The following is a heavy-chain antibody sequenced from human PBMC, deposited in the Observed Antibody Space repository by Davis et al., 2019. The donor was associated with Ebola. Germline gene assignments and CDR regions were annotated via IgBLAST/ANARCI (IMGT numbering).Heavy chain of an antibody. J-gene: IGHJ5*02. CDR1: GFTFSSYA. V-gene: IGHV3-30-3*01. CDR3: ARDRFPMDSSSWYWFDP. CDR2: ISYDGSNK. Sequence: GESLKISCAASGFTFSSYAMHWVRQAPGKGLEWVAVISYDGSNKYYADSVKGRFTISRDNSKNTLYLQMNSLRAEDTAVYYCARDRFPMDSSSWYWFDPWGQGTLVTVSS. D-gene: IGHD6-13*01.